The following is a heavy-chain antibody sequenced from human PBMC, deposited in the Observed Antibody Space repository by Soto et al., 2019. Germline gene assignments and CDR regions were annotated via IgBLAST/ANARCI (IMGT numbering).Heavy chain of an antibody. CDR3: ARDEEGYTYYHIFGGGFSYYGVDV. D-gene: IGHD3-9*01. CDR1: GLTFSSYS. CDR2: ISRSSSYI. J-gene: IGHJ6*02. V-gene: IGHV3-21*01. Sequence: PGGSLRLSCAASGLTFSSYSMNWVPQAPGKGLEWVSSISRSSSYIYYADSVKGGFTISRDNAKNSLYLQMNSLRAEETAVYYCARDEEGYTYYHIFGGGFSYYGVDVWGQGTTVTVSS.